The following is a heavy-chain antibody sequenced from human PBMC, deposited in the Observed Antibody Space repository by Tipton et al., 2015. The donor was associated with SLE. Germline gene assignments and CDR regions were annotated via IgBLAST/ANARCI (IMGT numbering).Heavy chain of an antibody. V-gene: IGHV3-30*02. Sequence: SLRLSCAASGFTFDDYAMHWVRQAPGKGLEWVAFIRADGSNKDYADSVKGRFTIFRDNSKNTLYLQMNRLRVEDTAVYYCAGGTGAYFDHWGQGTLVTVAS. CDR1: GFTFDDYA. D-gene: IGHD3-16*01. CDR2: IRADGSNK. J-gene: IGHJ4*02. CDR3: AGGTGAYFDH.